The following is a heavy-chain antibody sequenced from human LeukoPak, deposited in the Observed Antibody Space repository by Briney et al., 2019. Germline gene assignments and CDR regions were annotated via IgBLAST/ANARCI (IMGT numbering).Heavy chain of an antibody. CDR1: GYTFTSYD. V-gene: IGHV1-8*01. Sequence: VASVKVSCKASGYTFTSYDINWVRQAAGQGLEWMGWMNPNSGNTGYAQKFQGRVTITADESTSTAYMELSSLRSEDTAVYYCARGFYSSSWYYFDYWGQGTLVTVSS. CDR2: MNPNSGNT. CDR3: ARGFYSSSWYYFDY. J-gene: IGHJ4*02. D-gene: IGHD6-13*01.